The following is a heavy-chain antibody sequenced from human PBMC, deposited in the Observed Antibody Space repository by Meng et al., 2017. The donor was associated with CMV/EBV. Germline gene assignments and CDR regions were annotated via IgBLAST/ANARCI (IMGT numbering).Heavy chain of an antibody. CDR1: GYTFTGYY. J-gene: IGHJ4*02. D-gene: IGHD6-13*01. CDR3: AREAAWGGRQQLTHNHDY. Sequence: ASVQVSCKSSGYTFTGYYMHWMRQAPGQGLEWMGWVNPNSGGTNYAQRFQGRVTMTRDTSSSTAYMELSRLTSDDTAVYYCAREAAWGGRQQLTHNHDYWGQGTLVTVSS. V-gene: IGHV1-2*02. CDR2: VNPNSGGT.